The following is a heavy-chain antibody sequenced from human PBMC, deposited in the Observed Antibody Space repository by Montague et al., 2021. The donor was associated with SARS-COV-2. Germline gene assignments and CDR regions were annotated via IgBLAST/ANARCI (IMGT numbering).Heavy chain of an antibody. D-gene: IGHD2-8*01. CDR1: GGSISGYY. CDR3: ARLLRSCSNGVCRTYYYYAMDV. Sequence: SETLPLTCTVSGGSISGYYWSWIRQSPGKGLEWIGYIYYSGSTKYNPFLESRVTVSVDRSKNQVSLKLSSVTPADTAVYYCARLLRSCSNGVCRTYYYYAMDVWGQGTTVTVSS. CDR2: IYYSGST. J-gene: IGHJ6*02. V-gene: IGHV4-59*01.